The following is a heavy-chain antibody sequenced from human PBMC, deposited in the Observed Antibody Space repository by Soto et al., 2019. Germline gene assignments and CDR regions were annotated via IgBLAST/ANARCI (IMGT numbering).Heavy chain of an antibody. V-gene: IGHV1-24*01. J-gene: IGHJ5*02. CDR2: FDPEDGET. Sequence: ASVKVSCKVSGYTLTELSRHWVRQAPGKGLEWMGGFDPEDGETIYAQKFQGRVTMTEDTSTDTAYMELSSLRSEDTAVYYCVVVAATLPWFDPWGQATLVTVSS. CDR3: VVVAATLPWFDP. CDR1: GYTLTELS. D-gene: IGHD2-15*01.